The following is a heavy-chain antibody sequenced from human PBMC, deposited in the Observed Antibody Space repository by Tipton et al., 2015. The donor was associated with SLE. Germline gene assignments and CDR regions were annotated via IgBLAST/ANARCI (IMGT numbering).Heavy chain of an antibody. CDR3: AKGRTGHFDY. CDR2: IRYDGSNK. Sequence: GSLRLSCAASGFTFSSYAMHWVRQAPGKGLEWVAFIRYDGSNKYYADSVKGRFTISRDNSKNTLYLQMNSLRAEDAAVYYCAKGRTGHFDYWGQGTLVTVSS. J-gene: IGHJ4*02. D-gene: IGHD3/OR15-3a*01. V-gene: IGHV3-30*02. CDR1: GFTFSSYA.